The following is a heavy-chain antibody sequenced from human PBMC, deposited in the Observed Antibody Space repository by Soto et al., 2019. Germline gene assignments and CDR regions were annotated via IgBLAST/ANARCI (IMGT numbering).Heavy chain of an antibody. J-gene: IGHJ4*02. CDR2: IYYSGTT. Sequence: SETLSLTCAVSGDSVSNDNYYWSWIRQPPGKGLEWIGYIYYSGTTNYNSYLKSRLSLSVDMSKNQFSLKLASVTAADTAVYFCSRAQRGRTAYTFDYWGQGALVTVSS. D-gene: IGHD3-16*01. CDR3: SRAQRGRTAYTFDY. V-gene: IGHV4-61*01. CDR1: GDSVSNDNYY.